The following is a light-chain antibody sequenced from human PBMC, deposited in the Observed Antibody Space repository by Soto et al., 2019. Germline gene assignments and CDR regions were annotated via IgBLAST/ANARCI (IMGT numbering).Light chain of an antibody. CDR1: QRISSW. CDR2: KAS. J-gene: IGKJ1*01. V-gene: IGKV1-5*03. Sequence: DIQMTQSPSTLSASVGDRVTITCRASQRISSWLAWYQQKPGKAPKLLIYKASSIESGVPSRFSGSGSGTEFTLTISSLQPDDFATYYCQQYNSYWRTFGQGTKVEIK. CDR3: QQYNSYWRT.